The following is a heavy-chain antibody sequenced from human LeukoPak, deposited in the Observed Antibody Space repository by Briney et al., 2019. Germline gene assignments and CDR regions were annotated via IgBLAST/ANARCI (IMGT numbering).Heavy chain of an antibody. Sequence: VASVKVSCKASGYTFTSYYMHWVRQAPGQGLEWMGIINPSGGSTSYAQKFQGRVTMTRDMSASTVYMELSSLRSDDTAVYYCARDYDYVWGSYRALFSWGQGTLVTVSS. CDR3: ARDYDYVWGSYRALFS. V-gene: IGHV1-46*01. CDR2: INPSGGST. CDR1: GYTFTSYY. J-gene: IGHJ5*02. D-gene: IGHD3-16*02.